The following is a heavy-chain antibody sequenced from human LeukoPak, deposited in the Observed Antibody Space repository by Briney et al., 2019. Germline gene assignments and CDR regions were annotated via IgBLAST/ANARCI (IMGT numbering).Heavy chain of an antibody. J-gene: IGHJ4*02. CDR1: GYTFSNFG. Sequence: ASVRDSCKTSGYTFSNFGINWVRQAPGQGLEWMGWISGNNDNPNYGQKFQGRFTVTTDSSTSTAYMELRNLTFDDTAVYYCARASYYYDSSGYPGYYFDYWGQGTLVTVSS. CDR3: ARASYYYDSSGYPGYYFDY. D-gene: IGHD3-22*01. V-gene: IGHV1-18*01. CDR2: ISGNNDNP.